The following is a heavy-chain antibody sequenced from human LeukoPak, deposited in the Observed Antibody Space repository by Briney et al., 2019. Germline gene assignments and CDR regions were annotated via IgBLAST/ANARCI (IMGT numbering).Heavy chain of an antibody. J-gene: IGHJ3*02. CDR2: INQSAST. V-gene: IGHV4-34*01. CDR3: ARGRFDGEYKAILFAFDI. Sequence: PSETPSHTCARYGGSFRGYYWSWIRQPPGKGLEWIGEINQSASTNYNPSLKSRVTLSVDTSKNQFSLKLSSVAAADTAVYSGARGRFDGEYKAILFAFDISGQERMVTVSS. CDR1: GGSFRGYY. D-gene: IGHD4-17*01.